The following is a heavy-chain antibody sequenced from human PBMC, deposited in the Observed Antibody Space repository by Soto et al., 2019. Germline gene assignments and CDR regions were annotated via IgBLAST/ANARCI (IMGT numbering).Heavy chain of an antibody. J-gene: IGHJ4*02. D-gene: IGHD3-16*02. Sequence: GGSLRLSCAASGFTFNNYWLSWVRQAPGQGLEWVANMNQDGTIKYYVDSVKGRFTISRDNAENSLFLQMNSLRAEDTAVYYCARDGALSPNTFDYWGQGTLVTVSS. CDR1: GFTFNNYW. CDR3: ARDGALSPNTFDY. V-gene: IGHV3-7*01. CDR2: MNQDGTIK.